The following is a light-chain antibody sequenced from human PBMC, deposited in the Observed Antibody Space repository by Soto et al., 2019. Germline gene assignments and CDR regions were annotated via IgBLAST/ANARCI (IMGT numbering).Light chain of an antibody. CDR1: RGIGNA. Sequence: ILMTQSPSSLSASVGDRVTITCRPSRGIGNALAWYQQKPGTVPKLLIHSASTLQSGVPSRFSGSGSGTDFTLTISSLQPEDVASYYCQKYDSAPTFGPGTKGDIK. CDR2: SAS. J-gene: IGKJ1*01. V-gene: IGKV1-27*01. CDR3: QKYDSAPT.